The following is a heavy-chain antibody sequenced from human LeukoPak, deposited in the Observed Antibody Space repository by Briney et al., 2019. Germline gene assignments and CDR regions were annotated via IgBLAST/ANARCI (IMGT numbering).Heavy chain of an antibody. J-gene: IGHJ4*02. CDR2: ISSSSSYI. CDR1: GFTFSSYS. V-gene: IGHV3-21*01. CDR3: ARSPETYYDFWSGYPDY. Sequence: GGSLRLSCAASGFTFSSYSMNWVRQAPGKGLEWVSSISSSSSYIYYADSVKGRFTISRDNAKNSLYLQMNSLRAEDTAVYYCARSPETYYDFWSGYPDYWGQGTLVTVSS. D-gene: IGHD3-3*01.